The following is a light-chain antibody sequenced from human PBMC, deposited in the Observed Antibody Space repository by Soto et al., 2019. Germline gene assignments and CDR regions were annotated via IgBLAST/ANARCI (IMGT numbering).Light chain of an antibody. Sequence: QSVLTQPPSASGTPGQRVTISCSGSSSNIGSNYVYWYQQLPGTAPKLLIYRNNQRASGVPDRFSGSKSGTSASLAISGLRSEDEADYYCAAWDDSLSALYVFGTGTKVTVL. CDR1: SSNIGSNY. J-gene: IGLJ1*01. CDR2: RNN. V-gene: IGLV1-47*01. CDR3: AAWDDSLSALYV.